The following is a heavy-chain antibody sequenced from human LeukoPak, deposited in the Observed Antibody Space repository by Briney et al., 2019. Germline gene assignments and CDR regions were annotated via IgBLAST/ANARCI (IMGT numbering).Heavy chain of an antibody. CDR2: IKQDGSEK. CDR3: AKDLGSYGFY. CDR1: GFAFSSYW. V-gene: IGHV3-7*03. Sequence: GGSLRLSCAASGFAFSSYWMSWVRQAPGKGLEWVAKIKQDGSEKYYGDSVKGRFTISRDNAKNSLYLQVKSLRAEDTAVYYCAKDLGSYGFYWGQGTLVTVSS. D-gene: IGHD5-18*01. J-gene: IGHJ4*02.